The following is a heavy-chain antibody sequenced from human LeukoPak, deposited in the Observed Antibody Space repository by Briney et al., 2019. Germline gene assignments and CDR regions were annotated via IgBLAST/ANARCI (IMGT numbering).Heavy chain of an antibody. CDR3: AKERDIVVVPAATLDY. CDR1: GFTFSSYA. J-gene: IGHJ4*02. V-gene: IGHV3-23*01. Sequence: GGSLRLSCAASGFTFSSYAMSWVRQAPGKGLEWVSAISGSGGSTYYADFVKGRFTISRDNSKNTLYLQMNSLRAEDTAVYYCAKERDIVVVPAATLDYWGQGTLVTVSS. D-gene: IGHD2-2*01. CDR2: ISGSGGST.